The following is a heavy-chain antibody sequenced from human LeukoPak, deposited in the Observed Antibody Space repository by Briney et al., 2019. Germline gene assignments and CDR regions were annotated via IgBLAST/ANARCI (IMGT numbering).Heavy chain of an antibody. J-gene: IGHJ6*03. D-gene: IGHD1-14*01. Sequence: SVKVSCKASGGTFSSYAMSWVRQAPGQGLEWMGGIIPIFGTANYAHTFQGRVTITADESTNTAYMELSSLRSEDTAVYYCARDRKDYYYYYYMDVWGKGTTVTVSS. V-gene: IGHV1-69*01. CDR3: ARDRKDYYYYYYMDV. CDR1: GGTFSSYA. CDR2: IIPIFGTA.